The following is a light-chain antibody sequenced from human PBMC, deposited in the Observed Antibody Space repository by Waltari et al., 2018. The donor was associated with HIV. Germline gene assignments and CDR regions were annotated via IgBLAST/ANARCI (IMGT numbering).Light chain of an antibody. CDR2: AAS. CDR3: LQHNSYPLST. V-gene: IGKV1-17*02. Sequence: DIQMTQSPSSLSASVGDRVTVTCRASQGVRNDLGWFQQKPGQAPQRLIYAASHLQSGVPSRFSGSGSETYVTLTITDLQPEDSATYFCLQHNSYPLSTFGQGTRLEI. J-gene: IGKJ5*01. CDR1: QGVRND.